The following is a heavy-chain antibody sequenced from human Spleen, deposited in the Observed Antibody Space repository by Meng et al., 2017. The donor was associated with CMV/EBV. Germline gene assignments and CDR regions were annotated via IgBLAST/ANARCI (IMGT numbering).Heavy chain of an antibody. CDR3: AKRELHGILYFDY. D-gene: IGHD1-26*01. V-gene: IGHV3-30*04. CDR1: GLTFGSYT. CDR2: ISSDGSYT. J-gene: IGHJ4*02. Sequence: GESLKISCAASGLTFGSYTMHWVRQAPGKGLEWVAFISSDGSYTYYADAVKGRFTISRDNSKNTVYLQMNSLRVDDTALYYCAKRELHGILYFDYWGQGTLVTVSS.